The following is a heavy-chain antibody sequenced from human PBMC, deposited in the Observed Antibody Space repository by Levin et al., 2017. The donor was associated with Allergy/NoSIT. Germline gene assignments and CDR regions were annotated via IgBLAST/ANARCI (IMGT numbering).Heavy chain of an antibody. V-gene: IGHV4-38-2*02. CDR3: ARVPYYSGSGSYFDP. J-gene: IGHJ5*02. D-gene: IGHD3-10*01. CDR1: GFSISTDYN. CDR2: MYHRGST. Sequence: GSLRLSCRVSGFSISTDYNWGWVRQPPGKGLEWIAFMYHRGSTFYNPSLKSRATISVDTSKNQFSLKLSSVTAADTAVYYCARVPYYSGSGSYFDPWGQGTLVTVSS.